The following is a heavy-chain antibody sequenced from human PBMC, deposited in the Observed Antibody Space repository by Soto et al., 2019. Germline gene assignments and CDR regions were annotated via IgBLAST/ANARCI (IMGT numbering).Heavy chain of an antibody. CDR1: GGSISSGGYY. D-gene: IGHD2-15*01. Sequence: SETLSLTCTVSGGSISSGGYYWSWIRQHAGKGLEWIGYIYYSGSTYYNPSLKSRVTISVDTSKNQFSLKLSSVTAADTAVYYCARGVERCYEAWFDPWGQGTLVTLSS. CDR3: ARGVERCYEAWFDP. V-gene: IGHV4-31*03. CDR2: IYYSGST. J-gene: IGHJ5*02.